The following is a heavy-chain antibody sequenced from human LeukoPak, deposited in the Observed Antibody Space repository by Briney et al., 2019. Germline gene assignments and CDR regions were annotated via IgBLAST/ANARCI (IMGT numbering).Heavy chain of an antibody. Sequence: SETLSLTCAVYGGSFSGYYWSWIRQPPGKGLEWIGYIYYSGSTNYNPSLKSRVTISVDTSKNQFSLKLSSVTAADTAVYYCARVLGGYSYGQFDYWGQGTLVTVSS. CDR2: IYYSGST. D-gene: IGHD5-18*01. V-gene: IGHV4-59*01. J-gene: IGHJ4*02. CDR1: GGSFSGYY. CDR3: ARVLGGYSYGQFDY.